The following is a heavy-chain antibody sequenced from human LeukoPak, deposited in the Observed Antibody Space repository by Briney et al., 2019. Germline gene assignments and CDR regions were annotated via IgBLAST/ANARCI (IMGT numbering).Heavy chain of an antibody. J-gene: IGHJ3*02. Sequence: SGGSLRLSCAASGFPFNSYVMTWVRQAPGKGLEWVSVISGSGGLTYHADSAKGRFTVSRDNSKNTLYLQMNSLRAEDTAVYSCAKGYYDYIWGSYRSDAFDIWGQGTMVTVSS. CDR3: AKGYYDYIWGSYRSDAFDI. V-gene: IGHV3-23*01. CDR1: GFPFNSYV. D-gene: IGHD3-16*02. CDR2: ISGSGGLT.